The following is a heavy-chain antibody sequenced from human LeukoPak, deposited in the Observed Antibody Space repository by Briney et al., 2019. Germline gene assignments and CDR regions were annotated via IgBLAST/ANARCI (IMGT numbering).Heavy chain of an antibody. J-gene: IGHJ4*02. Sequence: VASVTVSCKASGYTFTSYYMHWVRQAPGQGLEWMGIINPSGGSTSYAQKFQGRVTMTRDMSTSTVYMELSSLRSEDTAVYYCARAWGYSGYDLGGNFDYWGQGTLVTVSS. D-gene: IGHD5-12*01. CDR2: INPSGGST. V-gene: IGHV1-46*01. CDR3: ARAWGYSGYDLGGNFDY. CDR1: GYTFTSYY.